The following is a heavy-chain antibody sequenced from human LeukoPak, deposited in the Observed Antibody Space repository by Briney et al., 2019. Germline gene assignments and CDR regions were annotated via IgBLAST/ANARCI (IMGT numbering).Heavy chain of an antibody. V-gene: IGHV1-2*06. CDR2: INPNSGGT. CDR3: ARSTAAGSWVDY. CDR1: GYTFTNYF. J-gene: IGHJ4*02. Sequence: GASVKVSCKASGYTFTNYFMHWVRQAPGQGLEWMGRINPNSGGTNYAQKFQGRVTMTRDTSISTAYMELSGLRSDDTAVYYCARSTAAGSWVDYWGQGTLVTVSS. D-gene: IGHD1-14*01.